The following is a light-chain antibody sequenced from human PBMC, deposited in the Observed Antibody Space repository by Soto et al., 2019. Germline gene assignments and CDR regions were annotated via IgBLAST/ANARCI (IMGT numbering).Light chain of an antibody. CDR2: EVS. V-gene: IGLV2-14*01. J-gene: IGLJ2*01. CDR1: SSDIGAYKY. Sequence: QSALTQPASMSGSPGQSVTISCTGTSSDIGAYKYVSWYQHHPGKSPRLMIYEVSNRPSGVSNRFSASKSGNTASLTISGLQAEDEADYYCCSYRSTSTLVFGGGTKVTVL. CDR3: CSYRSTSTLV.